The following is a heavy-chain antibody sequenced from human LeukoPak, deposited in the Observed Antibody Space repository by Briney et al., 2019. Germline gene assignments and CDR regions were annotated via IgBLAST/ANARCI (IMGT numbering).Heavy chain of an antibody. D-gene: IGHD3-10*01. CDR1: GFPFTLYN. CDR2: ISSSTNTI. CDR3: ARDLRYYGSGSFLPGGGD. J-gene: IGHJ4*02. Sequence: PGGSLRLSCEVSGFPFTLYNMNWVRQAPGKGLEWLSYISSSTNTIYYADSVKGRFTISRDNSKNTLYLQMNSLRAEDTAVYYCARDLRYYGSGSFLPGGGDWGQGTLVTVSS. V-gene: IGHV3-48*01.